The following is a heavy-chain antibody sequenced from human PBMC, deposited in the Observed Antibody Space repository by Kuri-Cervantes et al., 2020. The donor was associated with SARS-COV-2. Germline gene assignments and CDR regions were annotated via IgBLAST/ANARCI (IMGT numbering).Heavy chain of an antibody. CDR1: GYSISSGYY. D-gene: IGHD1-1*01. V-gene: IGHV4-38-2*02. Sequence: GSLRLSCTVSGYSISSGYYWGWIRQPPGKGLEWIGSIYHSGSTYYNPSLKSRVTISVDTSKNQVSLRLTSATAADSVVYYCGRVSWLQLWHRYSDSWGQGTLVTVSS. CDR3: GRVSWLQLWHRYSDS. J-gene: IGHJ4*02. CDR2: IYHSGST.